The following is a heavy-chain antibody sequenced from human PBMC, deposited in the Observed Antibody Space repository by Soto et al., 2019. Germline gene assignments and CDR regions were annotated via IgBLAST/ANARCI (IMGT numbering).Heavy chain of an antibody. J-gene: IGHJ6*02. CDR2: ISAYNGNT. CDR1: GYTFTSYG. CDR3: PRNPRIAAAGLYYYCMDV. V-gene: IGHV1-18*04. Sequence: QVQLVQSGAEVKKPGASVKVSCKASGYTFTSYGISWVRQAPGQGLEWMGWISAYNGNTNYAQKLQDRVTMTTDTATSTAYMELRRLRADDSAVYSCPRNPRIAAAGLYYYCMDVWGQGTTVTFAS. D-gene: IGHD6-13*01.